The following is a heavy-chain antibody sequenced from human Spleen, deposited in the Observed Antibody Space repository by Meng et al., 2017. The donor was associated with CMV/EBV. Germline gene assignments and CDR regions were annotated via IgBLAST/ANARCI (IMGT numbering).Heavy chain of an antibody. CDR1: GFTFSSYA. CDR2: ISASADRT. D-gene: IGHD1-26*01. Sequence: GESLKISCATSGFTFSSYAMTWVRQAPGKGLEWVSAISASADRTYYADSVKGRFVISRDNSKNTVFLQMDSLGAEDTAVYYCAKIGSFTYYYYGMDVWGQGTTVTVSS. CDR3: AKIGSFTYYYYGMDV. V-gene: IGHV3-23*01. J-gene: IGHJ6*02.